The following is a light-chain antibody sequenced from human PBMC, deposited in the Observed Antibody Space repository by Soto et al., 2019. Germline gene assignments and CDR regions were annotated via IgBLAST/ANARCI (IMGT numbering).Light chain of an antibody. Sequence: TTQSPSSLSVSPCDRVTITCRASQSVSSWLAWYQQKPGQAPRLLIYGASTRATGIPARSSGSGSGTEFTPTISSLQSEDSAFYYCHQYNKWPITFGQGTRLEI. CDR3: HQYNKWPIT. CDR1: QSVSSW. J-gene: IGKJ5*01. V-gene: IGKV3-15*01. CDR2: GAS.